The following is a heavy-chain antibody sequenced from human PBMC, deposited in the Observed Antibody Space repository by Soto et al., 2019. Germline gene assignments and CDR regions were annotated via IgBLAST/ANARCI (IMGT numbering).Heavy chain of an antibody. J-gene: IGHJ6*03. Sequence: XXTLSLPFAVYGGSFSGYYWRWILQPPGKGLEWIGEINHSGSTNYNPSLKSRVTISVDTSKNQFSLKLSSVTAADTAVYYCARGATGTTYYYYYMDVWGKGTTVTVSS. CDR1: GGSFSGYY. CDR3: ARGATGTTYYYYYMDV. D-gene: IGHD1-7*01. CDR2: INHSGST. V-gene: IGHV4-34*01.